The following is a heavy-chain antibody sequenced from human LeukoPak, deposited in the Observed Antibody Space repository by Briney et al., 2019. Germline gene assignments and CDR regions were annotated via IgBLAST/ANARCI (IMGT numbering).Heavy chain of an antibody. CDR1: GGSISSSSYY. J-gene: IGHJ4*02. Sequence: SETLSLTCTVSGGSISSSSYYWGWIRQPPGKGLEWIGSIYYSGSTHYNPSLKSRVTISVDTSKNQFSLKLSSVTAADTAVYYCASPSSNYYDSSGYYYSREGYFDYWGQGTLVTVSS. V-gene: IGHV4-39*01. CDR3: ASPSSNYYDSSGYYYSREGYFDY. D-gene: IGHD3-22*01. CDR2: IYYSGST.